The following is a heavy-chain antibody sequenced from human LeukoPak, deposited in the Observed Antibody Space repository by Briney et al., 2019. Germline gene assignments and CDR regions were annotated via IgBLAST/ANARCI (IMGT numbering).Heavy chain of an antibody. CDR3: ARDREGYYDILTGYYGVGAFDI. CDR1: GYTFTGYY. V-gene: IGHV1-2*02. J-gene: IGHJ3*02. CDR2: INPNSGGT. Sequence: GASVKVSCKASGYTFTGYYMHWVRQAPGQGLEWMGWINPNSGGTNYAQKFQGRVTMTRDTSISTAYMEPSRLRSDDTAVYYCARDREGYYDILTGYYGVGAFDIWGQGTMVTVSS. D-gene: IGHD3-9*01.